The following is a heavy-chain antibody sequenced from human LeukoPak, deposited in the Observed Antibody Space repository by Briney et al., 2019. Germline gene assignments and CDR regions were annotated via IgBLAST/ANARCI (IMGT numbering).Heavy chain of an antibody. CDR3: ARWGSSWYPNYYYGMDV. CDR2: MNPNSGNT. CDR1: GYTFTSYG. V-gene: IGHV1-8*02. J-gene: IGHJ6*02. D-gene: IGHD6-13*01. Sequence: GASVKVSCKASGYTFTSYGISWVRQAPGQGLEWMGWMNPNSGNTGYAQKFQGRVTMTRNTSISTAYMELSSLRSEDTAVYYCARWGSSWYPNYYYGMDVWGQGTTVTVSS.